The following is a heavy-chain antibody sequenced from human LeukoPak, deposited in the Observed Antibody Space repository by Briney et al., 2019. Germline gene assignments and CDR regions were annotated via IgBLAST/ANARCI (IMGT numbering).Heavy chain of an antibody. J-gene: IGHJ4*02. CDR3: ARDPSSGRQGFDY. D-gene: IGHD6-19*01. CDR2: IYYSGST. CDR1: GGSISSYY. V-gene: IGHV4-59*12. Sequence: PSETLSLTCTVSGGSISSYYWSWIRQPPGKGLEWIGYIYYSGSTNYNPSLKSRVTISVDTSKNQFSLKLSSVTAADTAVYYCARDPSSGRQGFDYWGQGTLVTVSS.